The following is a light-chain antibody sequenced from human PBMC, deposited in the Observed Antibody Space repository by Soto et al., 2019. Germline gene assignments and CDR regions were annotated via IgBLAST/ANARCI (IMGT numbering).Light chain of an antibody. V-gene: IGKV1-5*03. J-gene: IGKJ2*03. CDR1: QGIGPW. Sequence: DIQMTQSPSTLSASIGDRVFITCRASQGIGPWLAWYQQKPGKAPKVLIYKASHLEDGVPSRFSGSGSETEFTLTISSLQPDDFATYYCQQYNDYPYSFGQGTQLDVK. CDR3: QQYNDYPYS. CDR2: KAS.